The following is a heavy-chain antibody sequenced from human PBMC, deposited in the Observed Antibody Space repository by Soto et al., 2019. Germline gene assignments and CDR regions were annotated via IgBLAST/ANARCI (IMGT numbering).Heavy chain of an antibody. CDR1: GFTFSTYA. J-gene: IGHJ4*02. V-gene: IGHV3-23*01. Sequence: EVQLLESGGGLVQPGGSLRLSCAASGFTFSTYAMSWVRQAPGKGLEWVSAISNSGGSTSYTGSVRGRFTISRDNSRNTVYLQMNRLRDDDSAVYFCAKGAQPTQYYFYVMGQGTLVTVSS. CDR3: AKGAQPTQYYFYV. CDR2: ISNSGGST. D-gene: IGHD2-2*01.